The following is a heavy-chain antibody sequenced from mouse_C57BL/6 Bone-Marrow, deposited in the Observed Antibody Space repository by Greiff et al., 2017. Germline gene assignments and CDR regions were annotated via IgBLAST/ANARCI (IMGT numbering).Heavy chain of an antibody. CDR3: ARRGDWDGYYFDG. J-gene: IGHJ2*01. CDR1: GFSLSTSGMG. D-gene: IGHD4-1*01. V-gene: IGHV8-12*01. CDR2: IYWDDDK. Sequence: QVTLKVSGPGILQSSQTLSLTCSFSGFSLSTSGMGVSWIRQPSGKGLEWLAHIYWDDDKRYNPFLKSRLTISKDTSRNQVFLKLTSVDTADTATYDGARRGDWDGYYFDGWGQGTTLTGSS.